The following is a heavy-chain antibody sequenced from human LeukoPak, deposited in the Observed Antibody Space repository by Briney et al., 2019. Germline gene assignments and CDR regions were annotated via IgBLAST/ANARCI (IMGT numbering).Heavy chain of an antibody. V-gene: IGHV1-69*13. CDR3: ARDPIAAAGISWFDP. D-gene: IGHD6-13*01. J-gene: IGHJ5*02. Sequence: ASVKVSCKASGGTFSSYAISWVRQAPGQGLEWMGGIIPIFGTANYAQKFQGRVTITADESTSTAYMGLSSLRSEDTAVYYCARDPIAAAGISWFDPWGQGTLVTVSS. CDR2: IIPIFGTA. CDR1: GGTFSSYA.